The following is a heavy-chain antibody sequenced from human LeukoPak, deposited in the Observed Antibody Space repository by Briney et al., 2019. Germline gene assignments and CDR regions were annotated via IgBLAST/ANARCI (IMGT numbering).Heavy chain of an antibody. CDR3: ARDLLGYYDSSGYYDY. CDR2: ISSSGSTI. V-gene: IGHV3-48*03. CDR1: GFTFSSYE. D-gene: IGHD3-22*01. J-gene: IGHJ4*02. Sequence: GGSLRLSCVVSGFTFSSYEMNWVRRAPGKGLEWVSYISSSGSTIYYADSVKGRFTISRDNAKNSLYLQMNSLRAEDTAVYYCARDLLGYYDSSGYYDYWGQGTLVTVSS.